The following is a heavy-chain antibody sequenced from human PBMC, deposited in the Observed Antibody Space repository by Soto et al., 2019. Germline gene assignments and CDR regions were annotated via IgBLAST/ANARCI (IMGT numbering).Heavy chain of an antibody. CDR2: IDHSGST. V-gene: IGHV4-34*01. CDR3: ARGPTPRQYYYGLAV. J-gene: IGHJ6*02. Sequence: SETLSLTCAVYGGSFSGFYWSWIRQPPGKGLEWIGEIDHSGSTNYNPSLKSRVTISVDTSKKWFSLRLTSLTAADTAVYYCARGPTPRQYYYGLAVWGQGTTVTVSS. CDR1: GGSFSGFY.